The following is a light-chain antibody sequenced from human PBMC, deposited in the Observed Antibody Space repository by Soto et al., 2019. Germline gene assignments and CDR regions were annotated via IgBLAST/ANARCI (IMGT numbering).Light chain of an antibody. CDR3: SSYTSSSYVV. Sequence: QSALTQPASVSGSPGHSITISCTGTSSDVGGYNYVSWYQQHPGKAPKLMIYDVSNRPSGVSNRFSGSKSGNTASLTISGLQAEDEADYYCSSYTSSSYVVFGGGTKVTV. CDR2: DVS. V-gene: IGLV2-14*01. CDR1: SSDVGGYNY. J-gene: IGLJ2*01.